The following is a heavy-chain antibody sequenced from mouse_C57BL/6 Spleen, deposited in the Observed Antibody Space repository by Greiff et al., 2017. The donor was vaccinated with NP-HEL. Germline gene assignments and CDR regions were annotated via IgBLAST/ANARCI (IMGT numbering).Heavy chain of an antibody. V-gene: IGHV1-15*01. Sequence: QVQLQQSGAELVRPGASVTLSCKASGYTFTDYEMHWVKQTPVHGLEWIGAIDPETGGTAYNQKFKGKAILTADKSSSTAYMELRSLTSEDSAVYYCTRSYSGWFAYWGQGTLVTVSA. J-gene: IGHJ3*01. CDR2: IDPETGGT. CDR3: TRSYSGWFAY. CDR1: GYTFTDYE. D-gene: IGHD3-1*01.